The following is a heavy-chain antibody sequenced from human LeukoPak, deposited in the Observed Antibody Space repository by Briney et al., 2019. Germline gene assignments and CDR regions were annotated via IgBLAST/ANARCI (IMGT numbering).Heavy chain of an antibody. CDR2: IYYIGST. CDR3: ARASGWFGDLDYFDY. J-gene: IGHJ4*02. CDR1: GGSISSYY. Sequence: SETLSLTCTVSGGSISSYYWSWIRQPPGKGLEWIGYIYYIGSTNYNPSLKSRVTISLDTSKAHFSLKLTSVTAADTAMYFCARASGWFGDLDYFDYWGQGTLVTDSS. V-gene: IGHV4-59*01. D-gene: IGHD3-10*01.